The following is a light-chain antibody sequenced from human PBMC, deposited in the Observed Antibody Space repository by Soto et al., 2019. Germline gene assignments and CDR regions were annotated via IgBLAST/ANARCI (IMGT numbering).Light chain of an antibody. V-gene: IGKV1-27*01. J-gene: IGKJ1*01. CDR2: GAS. CDR3: QKYNSAPRT. CDR1: QGISNS. Sequence: DIQMTQSPSAMSASLGDRVTITCRASQGISNSLAWFQQKPGRVPKRLIYGASTLQSGVPSRFSGSGSGTDFTLTISSLQPEDVATYYCQKYNSAPRTFGQGTKVDI.